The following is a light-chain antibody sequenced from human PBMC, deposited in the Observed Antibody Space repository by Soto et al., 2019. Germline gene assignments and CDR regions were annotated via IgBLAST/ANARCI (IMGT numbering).Light chain of an antibody. Sequence: EIGLTQSPGSRSSATGERATLSFISCHRVSSSYFAWYQQTPRPAPRLLLYAASSTATGIPDRFSGSGSGTAFALTISRLEPEDFAVYYCQQYGSSPTFGQGTQVDIK. V-gene: IGKV3-20*01. CDR3: QQYGSSPT. J-gene: IGKJ1*01. CDR2: AAS. CDR1: HRVSSSY.